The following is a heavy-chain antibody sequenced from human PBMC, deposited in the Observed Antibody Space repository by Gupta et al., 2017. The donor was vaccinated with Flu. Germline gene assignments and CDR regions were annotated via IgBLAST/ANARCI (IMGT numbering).Heavy chain of an antibody. V-gene: IGHV3-30*18. D-gene: IGHD6-6*01. J-gene: IGHJ6*03. CDR2: ISYDGRIK. CDR3: AKDLEASFNYYYYMDV. CDR1: GFTFSTHG. Sequence: QVQLVESGGGVVQPGRSLRLSCTVSGFTFSTHGMHWVRQAPGEGLEWVAVISYDGRIKHYADSVKGRFTISRDTSKNTLYLQMNNLRTDDTAVYYCAKDLEASFNYYYYMDVWGKGTTVTVSS.